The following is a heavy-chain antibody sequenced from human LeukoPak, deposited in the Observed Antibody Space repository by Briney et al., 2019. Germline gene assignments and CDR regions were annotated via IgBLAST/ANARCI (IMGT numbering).Heavy chain of an antibody. CDR2: IYHSGST. CDR1: GGSIRSSNW. Sequence: SGPLSLTCAVSGGSIRSSNWWGWVRQPPGKGLEWIGEIYHSGSTNYNPSLKSRVTISVDKSKNQFSLKLSSVTAADTAVYYCARGPRRSSSLGYYFDYWGQGTLVTVSS. V-gene: IGHV4-4*02. CDR3: ARGPRRSSSLGYYFDY. J-gene: IGHJ4*02. D-gene: IGHD6-13*01.